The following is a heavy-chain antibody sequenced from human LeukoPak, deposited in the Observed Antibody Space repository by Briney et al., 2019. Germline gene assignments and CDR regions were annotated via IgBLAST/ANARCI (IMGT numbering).Heavy chain of an antibody. CDR1: GGSISSYY. CDR3: ARHGRYSSSWSEAWFPYIDY. V-gene: IGHV4-59*08. D-gene: IGHD6-13*01. CDR2: IYYSGST. J-gene: IGHJ4*02. Sequence: SETLSLTCTVSGGSISSYYWSWIRQPPGKGLEWIGYIYYSGSTNYNPSLKSRVTISVDTSKNQFSLKLSSVTAADTAVYYCARHGRYSSSWSEAWFPYIDYWGQGTLVTVSS.